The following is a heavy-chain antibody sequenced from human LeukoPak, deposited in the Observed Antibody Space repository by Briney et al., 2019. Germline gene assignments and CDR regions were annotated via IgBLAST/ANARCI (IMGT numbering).Heavy chain of an antibody. CDR3: ARGDHYGDALDF. Sequence: SETLSLTCTVSGGSISSSSYYWGWIRQPPGKGLEWIGSIYYSGSTYYNPSLKSRVTISVDTSKNQSSLKLSSVTAADTAVYYCARGDHYGDALDFWGQGTLVTVSS. V-gene: IGHV4-39*01. CDR2: IYYSGST. D-gene: IGHD4-17*01. CDR1: GGSISSSSYY. J-gene: IGHJ4*02.